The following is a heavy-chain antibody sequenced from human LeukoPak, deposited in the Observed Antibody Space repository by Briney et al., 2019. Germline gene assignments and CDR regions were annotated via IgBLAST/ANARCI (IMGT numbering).Heavy chain of an antibody. CDR2: VKSKTDGGTT. Sequence: GGSLRLSREASGFTFSGAWMSWVRQAPGKGLEWVGRVKSKTDGGTTDYAATVKGRFTISRDDSKNTLYLQMNSLKTEDTAVYYCSTFPSPWGQGTLVTVSS. V-gene: IGHV3-15*01. CDR1: GFTFSGAW. CDR3: STFPSP. J-gene: IGHJ5*02.